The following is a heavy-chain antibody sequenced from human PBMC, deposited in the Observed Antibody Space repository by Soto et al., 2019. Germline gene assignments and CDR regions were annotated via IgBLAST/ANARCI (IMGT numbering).Heavy chain of an antibody. CDR1: GGSLSTNP. CDR2: TGSGTGPG. J-gene: IGHJ4*02. D-gene: IGHD2-15*01. CDR3: ARRDSGGFFRFFDS. V-gene: IGHV1-69*06. Sequence: SVKVSCKASGGSLSTNPISCVRQAPGQGLEWMGGTGSGTGPGNNAQKFQGRLTVTADKSTSTVYMELTNLSSEDTAVYYCARRDSGGFFRFFDSWGQGTLVTVSS.